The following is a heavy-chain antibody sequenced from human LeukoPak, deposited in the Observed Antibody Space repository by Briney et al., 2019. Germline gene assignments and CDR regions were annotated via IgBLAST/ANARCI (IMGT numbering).Heavy chain of an antibody. CDR3: ARDYYYDSSGYYYYYYMDV. J-gene: IGHJ6*03. D-gene: IGHD3-22*01. CDR1: GFTFSSYW. CDR2: IKQDGSEK. Sequence: QSGGSLRLSCAASGFTFSSYWMSWVRQASGKGLEWVANIKQDGSEKYYVDSVKGRFTISRDNAKNSLYLQMNSLRAEDTAVYYCARDYYYDSSGYYYYYYMDVWGKGTTVTVSS. V-gene: IGHV3-7*01.